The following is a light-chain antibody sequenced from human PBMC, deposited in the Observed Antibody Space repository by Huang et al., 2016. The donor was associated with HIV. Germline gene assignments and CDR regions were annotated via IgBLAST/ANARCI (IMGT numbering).Light chain of an antibody. V-gene: IGKV3-20*01. CDR2: GAS. CDR3: QQYASSPYT. CDR1: QRVTSNY. Sequence: EFVLTQSPGTLSLSPGERATLSCRASQRVTSNYLAWYQQTPGQAPRLLIYGASSRATGIPDRFSGSGSGTDFILTISRLEPEDFAVYYCQQYASSPYTFGQGTKVEIK. J-gene: IGKJ2*01.